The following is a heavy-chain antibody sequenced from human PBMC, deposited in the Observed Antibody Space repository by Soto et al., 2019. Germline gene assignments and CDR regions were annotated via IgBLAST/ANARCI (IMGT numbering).Heavy chain of an antibody. CDR1: GGTFRSYS. D-gene: IGHD6-6*01. V-gene: IGHV1-69*01. CDR2: IIPISGTT. Sequence: QVELVQSGAEVMRPGSSVKVSCKASGGTFRSYSVSWVRQAPGQGLEWLGRIIPISGTTDYAQKFLGRVTITADDSTSTAYMQLTGLRSDDTAIYYCARVRKYQRLLSHYYTMDVWGQGTTVTVSS. J-gene: IGHJ6*02. CDR3: ARVRKYQRLLSHYYTMDV.